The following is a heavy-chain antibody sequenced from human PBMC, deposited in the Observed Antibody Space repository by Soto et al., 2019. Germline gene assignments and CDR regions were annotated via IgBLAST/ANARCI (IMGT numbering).Heavy chain of an antibody. Sequence: GGSLRLSCAASGFTFSSYAMSWVRQAPGKGLEWVSAISGSGGSTYYADSVKGRFTISRDNSKNTLYLQMNSLRAEDTAVYYCAKDIYYYDSSGYKLAAFDIWGQGTMVTVSS. CDR1: GFTFSSYA. CDR3: AKDIYYYDSSGYKLAAFDI. D-gene: IGHD3-22*01. J-gene: IGHJ3*02. V-gene: IGHV3-23*01. CDR2: ISGSGGST.